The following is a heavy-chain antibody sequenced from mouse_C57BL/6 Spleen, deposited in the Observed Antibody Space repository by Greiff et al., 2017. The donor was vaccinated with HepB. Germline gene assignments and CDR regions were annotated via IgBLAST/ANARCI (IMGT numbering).Heavy chain of an antibody. J-gene: IGHJ3*01. CDR2: INPDSSTI. Sequence: EVKLLESGGGLVQPGGSLKLSCAASGIDFSRYWMSWVRRAPGKGLEWIGEINPDSSTINYAPSLKDKFIISRDNAKNTLYLQMSKVRSEDTALYYCARPDYYGSTSWFAYWGQGTLVTVSA. V-gene: IGHV4-1*01. CDR1: GIDFSRYW. D-gene: IGHD1-1*01. CDR3: ARPDYYGSTSWFAY.